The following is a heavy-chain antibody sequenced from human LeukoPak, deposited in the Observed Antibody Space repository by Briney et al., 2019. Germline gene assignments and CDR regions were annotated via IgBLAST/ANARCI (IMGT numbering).Heavy chain of an antibody. CDR2: IWYDGSNK. J-gene: IGHJ6*04. CDR3: ARGYQLHHYYYYGMDV. CDR1: GCNFSSCD. V-gene: IGHV3-33*01. D-gene: IGHD2-2*01. Sequence: QLGRSLKLSCPASGCNFSSCDVHWFRQAPGKGQKRVAVIWYDGSNKYYADSVKGRFTISRDNSKNTLYLQMNSLRAEDTAVYYCARGYQLHHYYYYGMDVWGKGTTVTVSS.